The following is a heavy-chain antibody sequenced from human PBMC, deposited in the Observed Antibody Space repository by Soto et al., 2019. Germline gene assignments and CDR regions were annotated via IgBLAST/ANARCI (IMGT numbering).Heavy chain of an antibody. D-gene: IGHD6-19*01. V-gene: IGHV3-30*18. CDR3: AKGPRDSCGWYSGPFDH. CDR2: ISNDGSNK. J-gene: IGHJ4*02. CDR1: GFTFSSYG. Sequence: QVQLVESGGGVFQPGRSLRLSCAASGFTFSSYGMHWVRQAPGKGLEWVAVISNDGSNKYYVDSVKGRFTISRDNSKNTLYLQMNSPRAEDTAVYYCAKGPRDSCGWYSGPFDHWAQGTLVTVSS.